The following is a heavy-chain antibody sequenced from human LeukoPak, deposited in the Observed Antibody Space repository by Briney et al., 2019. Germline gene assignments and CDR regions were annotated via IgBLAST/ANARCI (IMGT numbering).Heavy chain of an antibody. CDR1: GYTFTSYD. Sequence: ASVKVSCKASGYTFTSYDINWVRQATGQGLEWMGWMNPNSGNTGYAQKFQGRVTMTRNTSISTAYMELRSLRSDDTAVYYCARWTDYYDSSGYYYEPTGFDYWGQGTLVTVSS. J-gene: IGHJ4*02. V-gene: IGHV1-8*01. CDR2: MNPNSGNT. D-gene: IGHD3-22*01. CDR3: ARWTDYYDSSGYYYEPTGFDY.